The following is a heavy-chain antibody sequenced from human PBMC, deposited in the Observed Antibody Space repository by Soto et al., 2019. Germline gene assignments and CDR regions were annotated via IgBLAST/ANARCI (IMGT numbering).Heavy chain of an antibody. CDR1: GFAFSTYA. V-gene: IGHV3-23*01. D-gene: IGHD4-4*01. CDR2: ISGTGGSS. CDR3: SRPYSTYFYGMDV. J-gene: IGHJ6*02. Sequence: PGGSLRLSCAASGFAFSTYAMTWVRQAPGKGLEWVSAISGTGGSSYYADSVKGRFTISRDNSNNTVYLQMNSLRAEDTAVYYCSRPYSTYFYGMDVWGQGTTVTVSS.